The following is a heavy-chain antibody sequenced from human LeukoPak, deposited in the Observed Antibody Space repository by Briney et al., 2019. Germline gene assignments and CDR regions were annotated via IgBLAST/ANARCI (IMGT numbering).Heavy chain of an antibody. D-gene: IGHD3-10*01. CDR2: ISSSGSTK. J-gene: IGHJ3*02. Sequence: GGSLRLSCAASIFTFNHYYMSWIRRARQKGREGVSFISSSGSTKYYADSVKGRFTISRDNSKNSLYLQMNSLRAEDTAVYYCARAGKEDAFDIWGQGTMVTVSS. CDR1: IFTFNHYY. V-gene: IGHV3-11*01. CDR3: ARAGKEDAFDI.